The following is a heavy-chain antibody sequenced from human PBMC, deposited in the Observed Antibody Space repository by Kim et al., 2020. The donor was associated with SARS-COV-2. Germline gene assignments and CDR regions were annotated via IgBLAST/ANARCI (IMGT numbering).Heavy chain of an antibody. Sequence: GGSLRLSCVASGFTFSSYAMHWVRQAPGKGLEWVAVISYDGSNKYYADSVKGRFTISRDTSKNTLYLQMNSLRAEDTAVYYCARNGNRSVEFDYWGQGTLVTVSS. CDR2: ISYDGSNK. V-gene: IGHV3-30-3*01. J-gene: IGHJ4*02. D-gene: IGHD1-1*01. CDR1: GFTFSSYA. CDR3: ARNGNRSVEFDY.